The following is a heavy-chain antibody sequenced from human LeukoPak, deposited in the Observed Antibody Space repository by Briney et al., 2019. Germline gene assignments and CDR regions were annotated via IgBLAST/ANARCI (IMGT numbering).Heavy chain of an antibody. CDR2: IYTSGST. V-gene: IGHV4-4*07. J-gene: IGHJ5*02. Sequence: SETLSLTCTVSGGSISSYYWSWIRQPAGKGLEWIGRIYTSGSTNYNPSLKSRVTMSVDTSKNQFSLKLSSVTAADTAVYCCARDRDSSGYGWFDPWGQGTLVTVSS. CDR3: ARDRDSSGYGWFDP. CDR1: GGSISSYY. D-gene: IGHD3-22*01.